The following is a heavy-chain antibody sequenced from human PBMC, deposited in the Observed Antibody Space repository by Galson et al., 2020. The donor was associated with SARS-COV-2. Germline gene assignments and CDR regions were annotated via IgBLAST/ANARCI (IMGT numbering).Heavy chain of an antibody. CDR1: GGSFSGYY. CDR2: INHSGST. V-gene: IGHV4-34*01. D-gene: IGHD3-22*01. J-gene: IGHJ4*02. Sequence: SETLSLTCAVYGGSFSGYYWSWIRQPPGKGLEWIGEINHSGSTNYNPSLKSRVTISVDTSKNQFSLKLSSVTAADTAVYYCAIFHPTGYYDSSGYYYRGYFDYWGQGTLVTVSS. CDR3: AIFHPTGYYDSSGYYYRGYFDY.